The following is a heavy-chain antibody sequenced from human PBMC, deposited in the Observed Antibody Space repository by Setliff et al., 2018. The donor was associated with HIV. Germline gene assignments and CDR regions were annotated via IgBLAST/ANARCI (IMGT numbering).Heavy chain of an antibody. CDR3: ARPARENWFDP. CDR2: IYYSGST. CDR1: GGSVSDYF. V-gene: IGHV4-59*08. D-gene: IGHD1-26*01. J-gene: IGHJ5*02. Sequence: SETLSLTCTVSGGSVSDYFWNWIRQPPGKGLEWIGYIYYSGSTNYNPSLESRVSISVDTSKNQFSLKLSSVTAADTAVYYCARPARENWFDPWGQGTLVTVSS.